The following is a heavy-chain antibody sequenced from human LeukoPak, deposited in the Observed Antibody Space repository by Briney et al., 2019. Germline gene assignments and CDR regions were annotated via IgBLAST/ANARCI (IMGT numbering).Heavy chain of an antibody. V-gene: IGHV4-39*07. J-gene: IGHJ5*02. CDR1: GGSISSSSYH. Sequence: SETLSLTCTVSGGSISSSSYHWGWIRQPPGKGLEWIGSIYYSGSTYYNPSLKSRVIISVDTSKNQFSLKLSSVTAADTAVYYCARDKEDIVATLGPNWFDPWGQGTLVTVSS. CDR2: IYYSGST. CDR3: ARDKEDIVATLGPNWFDP. D-gene: IGHD5-12*01.